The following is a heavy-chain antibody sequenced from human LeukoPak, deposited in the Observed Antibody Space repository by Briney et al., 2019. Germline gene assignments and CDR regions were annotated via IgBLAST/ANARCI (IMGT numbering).Heavy chain of an antibody. CDR2: ISYDGSNK. CDR3: ARAPGLDY. D-gene: IGHD1-14*01. J-gene: IGHJ4*02. Sequence: GGSLRLSCAASGFTFSSYAMYWVRQAPGKGLEWVAVISYDGSNKYYADSVKGRFTISRDNAKNSLYLQMNSLRAEDTAVYYCARAPGLDYWGQGTLVTVSS. CDR1: GFTFSSYA. V-gene: IGHV3-30-3*01.